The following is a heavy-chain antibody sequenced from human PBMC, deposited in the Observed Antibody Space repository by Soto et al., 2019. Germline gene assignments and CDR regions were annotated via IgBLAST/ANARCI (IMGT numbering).Heavy chain of an antibody. V-gene: IGHV1-69*13. CDR3: ARDNCSSTSCPTPYCYYGMDV. D-gene: IGHD2-2*01. CDR1: GGTFSSYA. J-gene: IGHJ6*02. Sequence: ASVKVSCKASGGTFSSYAISWVRQAPGQGLEWMGGIIPIFGTANYAQKFQGRVTITADESTSTAYMELSSLRSEDTAVYYCARDNCSSTSCPTPYCYYGMDVWGQGTTVTVSS. CDR2: IIPIFGTA.